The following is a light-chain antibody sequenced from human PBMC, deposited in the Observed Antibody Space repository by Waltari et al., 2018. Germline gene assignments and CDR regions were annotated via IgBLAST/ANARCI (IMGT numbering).Light chain of an antibody. CDR3: QQYGSSVLYT. V-gene: IGKV3-20*01. J-gene: IGKJ2*01. CDR1: PSLPKGY. Sequence: VLTQSPGTLSLSTGDRATLSCRASPSLPKGYLACYQAEPGQAPRLLIYGASSRAAGIPGRFSGSGSGTDFTLTISRLEPEDFAVYYCQQYGSSVLYTFGQGTKLEIK. CDR2: GAS.